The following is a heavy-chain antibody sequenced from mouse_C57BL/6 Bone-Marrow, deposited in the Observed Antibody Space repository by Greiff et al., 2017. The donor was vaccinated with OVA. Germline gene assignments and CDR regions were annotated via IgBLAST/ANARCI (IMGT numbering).Heavy chain of an antibody. CDR2: ISSGSSTN. V-gene: IGHV5-17*01. J-gene: IGHJ2*01. Sequence: EVKLVESGGGLVKPGGSLKLSCAASGFTFSDDGMHWVRQAPEKGLEWVAYISSGSSTNYYADTVKGRFTISRDNAKNTLFLQMTSLRSEDTAMYYCAMSYGYWGQGTTLTVSS. CDR1: GFTFSDDG. D-gene: IGHD1-1*01. CDR3: AMSYGY.